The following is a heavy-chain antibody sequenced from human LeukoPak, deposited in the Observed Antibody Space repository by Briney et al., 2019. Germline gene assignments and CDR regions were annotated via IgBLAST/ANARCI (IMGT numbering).Heavy chain of an antibody. CDR3: ARVDY. CDR1: GYIFSSHG. J-gene: IGHJ4*02. Sequence: ASVKVSCKASGYIFSSHGISWVRQAPGEGLEWMGWITTYKGNMAYAQKFQGRVTMTRNTSISTAYMELSSLRSEDTAVYYCARVDYWGQGTLVTVSS. CDR2: ITTYKGNM. V-gene: IGHV1-8*01.